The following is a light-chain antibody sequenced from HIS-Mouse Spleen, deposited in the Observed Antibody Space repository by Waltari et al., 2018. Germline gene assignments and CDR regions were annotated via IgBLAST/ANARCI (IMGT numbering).Light chain of an antibody. CDR3: QAWDSSTVV. V-gene: IGLV3-1*01. Sequence: SYELTQPPSVSVSPGQTASITCSGDQLGDKYACWYQQKPGQSPVLVIYQDSKRPSGIPERFSGSNSGNTATLTISGTQAMDEVDYYCQAWDSSTVVFGGGTKLTVL. CDR1: QLGDKY. CDR2: QDS. J-gene: IGLJ2*01.